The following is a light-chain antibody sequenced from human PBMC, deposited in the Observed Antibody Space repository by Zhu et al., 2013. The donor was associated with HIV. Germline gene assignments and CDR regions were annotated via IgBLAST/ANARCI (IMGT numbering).Light chain of an antibody. J-gene: IGKJ4*01. CDR2: ETS. CDR1: QSVSSSF. V-gene: IGKV3-20*01. CDR3: QQYGTSFT. Sequence: DIVLTQSPGTLSLSPGDRATLSCRASQSVSSSFLAWYQQKPGQAPRLLMYETSSRAAGIPPRFSGSGSGTDFTLTISGLEPEDFAVYYCQQYGTSFTFGGGT.